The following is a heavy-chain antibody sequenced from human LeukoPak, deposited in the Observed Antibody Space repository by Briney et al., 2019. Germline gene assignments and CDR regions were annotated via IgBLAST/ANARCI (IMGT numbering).Heavy chain of an antibody. J-gene: IGHJ4*02. CDR2: ISGSGGST. D-gene: IGHD3-16*01. CDR3: ARDPQYDASAYPGY. Sequence: TGGSLRLSCAASGFTFSSYAMSWVRQAPGKGLEWVSAISGSGGSTYYADSVKGRFTISRDNAKNSLYLQMNSLRAEDTAVYYCARDPQYDASAYPGYWGQGTLVTVSS. V-gene: IGHV3-23*01. CDR1: GFTFSSYA.